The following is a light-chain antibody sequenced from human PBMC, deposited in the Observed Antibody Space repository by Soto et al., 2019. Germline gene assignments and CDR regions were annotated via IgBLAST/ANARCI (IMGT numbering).Light chain of an antibody. Sequence: DIVMTQSPLSPPVTPGEPASISCRCSQSLLHSNGYNYLDWYVQKPGQSPQLLVYLGSTRASGVPDRFSGSGSGTDFTLKISRVEAEDVGVYYCMQALQTPRTFGQGTKLEIK. CDR3: MQALQTPRT. CDR2: LGS. CDR1: QSLLHSNGYNY. V-gene: IGKV2-28*01. J-gene: IGKJ2*01.